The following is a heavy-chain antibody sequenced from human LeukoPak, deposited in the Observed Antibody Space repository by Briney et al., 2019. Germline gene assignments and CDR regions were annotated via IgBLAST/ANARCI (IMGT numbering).Heavy chain of an antibody. CDR1: GFTFSSYV. D-gene: IGHD3-16*02. J-gene: IGHJ4*02. CDR3: AKDRGAYYDYVWGSYRMPDDY. CDR2: ISGSGATT. Sequence: PGGSLRLSCAASGFTFSSYVMSWVRQAPGKGLEWVSAISGSGATTYYADSVKGRFTISRDNSKNTLYLHMNSLRAEDTAVYYCAKDRGAYYDYVWGSYRMPDDYWGQGTLVTVSS. V-gene: IGHV3-23*01.